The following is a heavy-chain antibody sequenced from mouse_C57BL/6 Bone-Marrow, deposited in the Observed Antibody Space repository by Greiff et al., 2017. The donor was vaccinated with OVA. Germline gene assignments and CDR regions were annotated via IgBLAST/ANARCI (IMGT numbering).Heavy chain of an antibody. CDR2: IYPGDGDT. Sequence: QVQLQQSGPELVKPGASVKISCKASGYAFSSSWMNWVKQRPGKGLEWIGRIYPGDGDTNYNGKFKGKATLTAAKSSSTAYMQLSSLTSEDSAVYFCARWAVYYGSRFAYWGQGTLVTVSA. CDR1: GYAFSSSW. CDR3: ARWAVYYGSRFAY. V-gene: IGHV1-82*01. D-gene: IGHD1-1*01. J-gene: IGHJ3*01.